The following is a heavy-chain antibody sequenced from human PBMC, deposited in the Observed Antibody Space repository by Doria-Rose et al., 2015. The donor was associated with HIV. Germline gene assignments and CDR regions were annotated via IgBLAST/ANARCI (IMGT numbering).Heavy chain of an antibody. J-gene: IGHJ4*02. CDR2: IYSDGRT. CDR3: ARDPFQSWAY. Sequence: VQLVQSGGGLVQPGGSLRLSCAASGFTVSSNYMSWVRQAPGKGLEWVSVIYSDGRTYYADSVKGRFTDSRDNSKNTLYLQINSLRAEDTAVYYCARDPFQSWAYWGQGTLVTVSS. CDR1: GFTVSSNY. V-gene: IGHV3-66*01. D-gene: IGHD3-16*01.